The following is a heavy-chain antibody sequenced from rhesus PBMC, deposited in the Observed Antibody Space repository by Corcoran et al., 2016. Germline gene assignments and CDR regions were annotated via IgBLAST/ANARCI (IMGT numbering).Heavy chain of an antibody. Sequence: QVQLQESGPGLVKPLETLSLTCAVSGGSISSNYWSWIRQAPGKGLEWFGYIDVSGRSTINDPVWKGRAPVSVATSEGQLSLKLCAGTGADTAVYYWARPSGSSWWPDGLDSWGQGVVVTVSS. CDR2: IDVSGRST. J-gene: IGHJ6*01. CDR3: ARPSGSSWWPDGLDS. V-gene: IGHV4S11*01. CDR1: GGSISSNY. D-gene: IGHD6-13*01.